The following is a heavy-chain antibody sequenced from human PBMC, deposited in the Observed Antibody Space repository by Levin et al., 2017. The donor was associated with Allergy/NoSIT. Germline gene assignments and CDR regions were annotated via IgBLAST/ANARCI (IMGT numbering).Heavy chain of an antibody. CDR3: ASWAMYHYDRSAFDYFYYAMDG. CDR2: ISAGGNYI. V-gene: IGHV3-21*01. J-gene: IGHJ6*02. D-gene: IGHD3-22*01. CDR1: GILFSSYD. Sequence: ASVKVSCAASGILFSSYDMNWVRQAPGKGLEWVSSISAGGNYIYYADSVKGRFTISRDNAKNSLFLQMNSLRAEDTAVYYCASWAMYHYDRSAFDYFYYAMDGWGQGTTVTVSS.